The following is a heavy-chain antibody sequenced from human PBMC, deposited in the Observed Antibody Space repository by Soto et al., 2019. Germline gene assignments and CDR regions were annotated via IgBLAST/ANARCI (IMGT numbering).Heavy chain of an antibody. J-gene: IGHJ4*02. CDR2: IYYSGST. V-gene: IGHV4-31*03. CDR3: VRVASYPLGTSVDY. D-gene: IGHD3-10*01. Sequence: QVQLQESGPGLVKPSQTLSLTCTVSGGSISSGGYYWSWIRQHPGEGLEWIGYIYYSGSTYYNPSPNSRVTISVDTSKNQFSLKLRSVTPADAAVYYCVRVASYPLGTSVDYWGQGTLVTVSS. CDR1: GGSISSGGYY.